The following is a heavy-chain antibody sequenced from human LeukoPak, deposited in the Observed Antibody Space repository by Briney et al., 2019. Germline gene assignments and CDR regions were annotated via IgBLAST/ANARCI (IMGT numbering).Heavy chain of an antibody. CDR2: IYYSGST. CDR1: GGSISSYY. CDR3: ARAGQFISARPISFDY. J-gene: IGHJ4*02. D-gene: IGHD6-6*01. Sequence: SETLSLTCTVSGGSISSYYWSWIRQPPGKGLEWIGYIYYSGSTNSNPSLKSRVTISVDTSKNQFSLKLSSVTAADTAVYYCARAGQFISARPISFDYWGQGTLVTVSS. V-gene: IGHV4-59*01.